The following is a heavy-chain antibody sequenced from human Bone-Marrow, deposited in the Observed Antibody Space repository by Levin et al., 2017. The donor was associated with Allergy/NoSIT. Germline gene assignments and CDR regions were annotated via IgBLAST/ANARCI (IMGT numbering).Heavy chain of an antibody. J-gene: IGHJ4*02. CDR2: IDGDSGDT. CDR3: VRDRRYGDY. Sequence: AGGSLRLSCKTHGYTFGSYGILWVRQAPGQALEWIGWIDGDSGDTKFSQKVQGRIFMTVDPSTSTAFMELRNLESDDTAVYFCVRDRRYGDYWGQGTLVTVSA. V-gene: IGHV1-18*01. D-gene: IGHD4-17*01. CDR1: GYTFGSYG.